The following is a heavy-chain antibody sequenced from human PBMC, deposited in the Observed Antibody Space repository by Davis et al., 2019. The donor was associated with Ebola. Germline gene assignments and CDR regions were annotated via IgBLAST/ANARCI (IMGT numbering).Heavy chain of an antibody. CDR1: GYSFTSHW. CDR3: ARDEGFGEDPTFDY. Sequence: GGSLRLSCKGSGYSFTSHWIVWVRQMPGKGLECMGIIFPGDSDTRYSPSFQGQVTISADKSISTAYLQWSSLKASDTAMYYCARDEGFGEDPTFDYWGQGTLVTVSS. CDR2: IFPGDSDT. D-gene: IGHD2-21*01. J-gene: IGHJ4*02. V-gene: IGHV5-51*01.